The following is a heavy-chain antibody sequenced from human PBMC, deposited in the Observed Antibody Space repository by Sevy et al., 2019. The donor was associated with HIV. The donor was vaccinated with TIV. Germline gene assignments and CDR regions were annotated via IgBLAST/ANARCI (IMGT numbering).Heavy chain of an antibody. J-gene: IGHJ4*02. D-gene: IGHD6-13*01. CDR1: GFTFSSYG. Sequence: GGSLRFSCAASGFTFSSYGMHWVRQAPGKGLEWVAVISYDGSNKYYADSVKGRFTISRDNSKNTLYLQMNSLRAEDTAVYYCAKEDWGIAAAGPNYFDYRGQGTLVTVSS. V-gene: IGHV3-30*18. CDR2: ISYDGSNK. CDR3: AKEDWGIAAAGPNYFDY.